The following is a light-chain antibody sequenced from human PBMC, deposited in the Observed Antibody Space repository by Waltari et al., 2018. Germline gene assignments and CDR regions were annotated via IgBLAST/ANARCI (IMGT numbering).Light chain of an antibody. J-gene: IGLJ2*01. Sequence: QSALTQPASVSGSPGQSITVSCTGTSSDVGRYNLVYSYQQHPGKAPKLMIYEINKRPAGVSNRFAGSKSGITASLTISGLQAEDEADYYCCSYAGGGTFVVFGGGTKLTVL. CDR1: SSDVGRYNL. CDR3: CSYAGGGTFVV. V-gene: IGLV2-23*02. CDR2: EIN.